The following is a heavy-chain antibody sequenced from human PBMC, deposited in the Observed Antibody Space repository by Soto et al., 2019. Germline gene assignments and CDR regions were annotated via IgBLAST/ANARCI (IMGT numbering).Heavy chain of an antibody. Sequence: QVQLVQSGAEVKKPGASVKVSCKAFGYTFTSYGISWVRQAPGQGLEWMGWTSAYKGNTNYAQKLQGRVTMTTDTSTSTAYMELRSLRSDDTAVYYCARRQWLVGGYYYGMDVWGQGTTVTVSS. CDR1: GYTFTSYG. CDR2: TSAYKGNT. D-gene: IGHD6-19*01. V-gene: IGHV1-18*01. CDR3: ARRQWLVGGYYYGMDV. J-gene: IGHJ6*02.